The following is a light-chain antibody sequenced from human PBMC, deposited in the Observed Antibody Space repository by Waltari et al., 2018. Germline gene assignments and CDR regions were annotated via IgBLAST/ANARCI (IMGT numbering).Light chain of an antibody. V-gene: IGLV2-23*01. CDR2: EGS. J-gene: IGLJ3*02. CDR1: GTVAERRQM. Sequence: AVSQTTSRPAATGSARSTGFTGTGTVAERRQMLSWYQQHPGKAPNLMIYEGSKRPSGVSNRFSGSKSGNTASLTISGLQAEDEADYYCCSYAGSSTWVFGGGTKLTVL. CDR3: CSYAGSSTWV.